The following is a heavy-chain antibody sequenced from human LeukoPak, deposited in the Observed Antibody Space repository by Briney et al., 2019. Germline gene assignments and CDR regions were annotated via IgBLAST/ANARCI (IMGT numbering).Heavy chain of an antibody. CDR1: GGTFTSYG. D-gene: IGHD6-13*01. Sequence: ASVKVSCKASGGTFTSYGISWVRQAPGQGLEWMGWISAYNGNTNYAQKLQGRVTMTTDTSTSTAYMELRSLRSDDTAVYYCARGEQQLPNYYYYYMDVWGKGTTVTVSS. V-gene: IGHV1-18*01. CDR2: ISAYNGNT. J-gene: IGHJ6*03. CDR3: ARGEQQLPNYYYYYMDV.